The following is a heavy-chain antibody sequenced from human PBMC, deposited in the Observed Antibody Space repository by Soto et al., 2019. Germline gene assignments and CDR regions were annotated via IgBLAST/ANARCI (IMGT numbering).Heavy chain of an antibody. V-gene: IGHV1-18*01. Sequence: ASVKVSCKASGYTFTSYGISWVRQAPGQGLEWMGWISAYNGNTNYAQKLQGRVTMTTDTSTSTAYMELRSLRSDDTAVYYCARAPVYGGVIVYAFDIWGQGTMVTVSS. CDR2: ISAYNGNT. D-gene: IGHD3-16*02. J-gene: IGHJ3*02. CDR1: GYTFTSYG. CDR3: ARAPVYGGVIVYAFDI.